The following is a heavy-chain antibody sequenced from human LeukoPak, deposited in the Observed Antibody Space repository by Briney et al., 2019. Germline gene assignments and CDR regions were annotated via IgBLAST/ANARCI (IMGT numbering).Heavy chain of an antibody. D-gene: IGHD2-2*02. Sequence: GGSLRLSCAASGFTFSSYGMHWVRQAPGKGLEWVAVISYVGSNKYYADSVKGRFTISRDNSKNTLYLQMNSLRAEDTAVYYCANVGDGYTLDYWGQGTLVTVSS. J-gene: IGHJ4*02. CDR3: ANVGDGYTLDY. CDR1: GFTFSSYG. V-gene: IGHV3-30*18. CDR2: ISYVGSNK.